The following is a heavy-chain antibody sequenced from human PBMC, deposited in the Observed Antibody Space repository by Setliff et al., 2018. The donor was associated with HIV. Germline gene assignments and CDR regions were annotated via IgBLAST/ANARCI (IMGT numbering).Heavy chain of an antibody. CDR2: FYTSGST. CDR1: GYSISSGYY. CDR3: AREIWGQVAHVPYGMDV. J-gene: IGHJ6*02. V-gene: IGHV4-4*07. D-gene: IGHD5-12*01. Sequence: PSETLSLTCAVSGYSISSGYYWSWIRQPAGKGLEWIGRFYTSGSTNYNPSLKSRVTMSVDTSKNQFSLKVRYVTAADTAIYYCAREIWGQVAHVPYGMDVWGQGTTVTVSS.